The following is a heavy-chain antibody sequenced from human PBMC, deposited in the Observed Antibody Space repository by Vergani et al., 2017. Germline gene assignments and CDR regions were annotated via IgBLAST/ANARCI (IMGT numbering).Heavy chain of an antibody. J-gene: IGHJ4*02. D-gene: IGHD4-17*01. V-gene: IGHV3-7*01. CDR3: AKDGRENSDYGYFDY. Sequence: EVQPVESGGGLVKPGGSLRLSCTTSGFTFSSAWMSWVRQAPEKGLEWVAHISPDGSATSYVDSVKGRFTISRDTSKKTLSLQMRSLRADDTAVYYCAKDGRENSDYGYFDYWGQGTLVTVSS. CDR2: ISPDGSAT. CDR1: GFTFSSAW.